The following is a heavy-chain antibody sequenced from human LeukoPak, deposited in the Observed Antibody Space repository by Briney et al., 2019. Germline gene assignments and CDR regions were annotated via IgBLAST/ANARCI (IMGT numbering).Heavy chain of an antibody. J-gene: IGHJ4*02. Sequence: GASVKVSCKASGYTFTSYGISWVRQAPGQGLEWMGWISAYNGNTNYAQKFQGRVTMTRDTSISTAYMELSRLRSDDTAVYYCASGATVTTPDYWGQGTLVTVSS. D-gene: IGHD4-17*01. V-gene: IGHV1-18*01. CDR2: ISAYNGNT. CDR3: ASGATVTTPDY. CDR1: GYTFTSYG.